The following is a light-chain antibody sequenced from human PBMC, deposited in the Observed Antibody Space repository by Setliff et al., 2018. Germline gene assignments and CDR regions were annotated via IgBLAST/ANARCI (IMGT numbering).Light chain of an antibody. Sequence: GSTSDVGIYNYVSWFQQHPGSAPKLIIFEVSNRPSGVSNRFSGSKSGNTASLTISGLQAEDEADYYCCSYTSLLTSVFGSGTKVTVL. J-gene: IGLJ1*01. CDR2: EVS. CDR3: CSYTSLLTSV. CDR1: TSDVGIYNY. V-gene: IGLV2-14*01.